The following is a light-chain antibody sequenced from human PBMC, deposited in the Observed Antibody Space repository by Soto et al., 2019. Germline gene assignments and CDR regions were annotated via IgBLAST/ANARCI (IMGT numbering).Light chain of an antibody. CDR3: SSYTSSSADV. CDR2: DVN. Sequence: QSVLTQPASVSGSPGQSITISCTGTSSDVGGYNYVSWYQQHPGKAPKLMIYDVNNRPSGVSNRFSGSKSGSTASLTISGLQADDEADYYCSSYTSSSADVFGTGTKVTVL. V-gene: IGLV2-14*01. CDR1: SSDVGGYNY. J-gene: IGLJ1*01.